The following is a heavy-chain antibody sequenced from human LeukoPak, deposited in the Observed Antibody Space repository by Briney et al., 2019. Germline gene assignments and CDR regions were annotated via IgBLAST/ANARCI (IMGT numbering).Heavy chain of an antibody. D-gene: IGHD6-19*01. Sequence: GGSLRLSCIASGFSFSEYYMSWIRQAPGKGPEWISDISSSGDIKSYGGSVGGRFTISRDNSKNSLYLQMYSLRAEDTAVYYCAREIVAGTFDYWGQETLLTVAS. CDR2: ISSSGDIK. CDR3: AREIVAGTFDY. V-gene: IGHV3-11*01. CDR1: GFSFSEYY. J-gene: IGHJ4*02.